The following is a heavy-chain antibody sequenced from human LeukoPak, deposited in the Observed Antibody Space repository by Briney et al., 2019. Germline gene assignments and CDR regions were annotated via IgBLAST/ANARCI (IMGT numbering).Heavy chain of an antibody. CDR1: GFTFSSYA. CDR3: AREFRPNRGYSYGYVYPNFDY. CDR2: ISYDGSNK. D-gene: IGHD5-18*01. J-gene: IGHJ4*02. Sequence: PGGSLRLSCAASGFTFSSYAMHWVRQAPGKGLEWVAVISYDGSNKYYADSVKGRFTISRDNSKNTLYLQMNSLRAEDTAVYYCAREFRPNRGYSYGYVYPNFDYWGQGTLVTVSS. V-gene: IGHV3-30-3*01.